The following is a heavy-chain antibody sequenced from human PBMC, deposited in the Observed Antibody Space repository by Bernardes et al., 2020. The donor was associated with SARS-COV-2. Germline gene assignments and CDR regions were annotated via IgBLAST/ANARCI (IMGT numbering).Heavy chain of an antibody. CDR1: GFTFRSYR. V-gene: IGHV3-21*06. CDR3: ARDLVLDGPAY. CDR2: ISRSSNYL. Sequence: GGSLRLSCAASGFTFRSYRMNWVRQAPGTGLEWVSSISRSSNYLYYGDSVKGRFTISRDDAKNSLYLQMNSLRADDTAIYYCARDLVLDGPAYWGQGSLVTVSS. J-gene: IGHJ4*02. D-gene: IGHD3-10*02.